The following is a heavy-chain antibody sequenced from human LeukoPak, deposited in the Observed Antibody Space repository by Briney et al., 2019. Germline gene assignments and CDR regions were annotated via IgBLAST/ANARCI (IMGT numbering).Heavy chain of an antibody. CDR1: GFTFSSYF. J-gene: IGHJ1*01. D-gene: IGHD2-21*02. CDR2: VSNDGTYT. V-gene: IGHV3-74*03. Sequence: GGSLRLSCAASGFTFSSYFMHWVRQAPGKGLVWVSRVSNDGTYTEYADSVKGRFTISRDNAKDTLYLQVNSLKAEDTAVYYCAITVDCRATTDCYSYFHHWGQGTLVTVSS. CDR3: AITVDCRATTDCYSYFHH.